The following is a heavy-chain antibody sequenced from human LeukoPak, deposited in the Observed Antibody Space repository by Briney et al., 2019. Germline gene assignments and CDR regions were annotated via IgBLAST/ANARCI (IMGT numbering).Heavy chain of an antibody. V-gene: IGHV3-23*01. Sequence: GGSLRLSCAVSGITLSNYGMSWVRQAPGKGLEWVAGISDSGGRTNYADSVKGRFTISRDNSKNTFYLQMDSLRAEDTALYYCAKERGYSAYNYPIDSWGQGTLVTVSS. CDR2: ISDSGGRT. CDR1: GITLSNYG. D-gene: IGHD5-12*01. J-gene: IGHJ4*02. CDR3: AKERGYSAYNYPIDS.